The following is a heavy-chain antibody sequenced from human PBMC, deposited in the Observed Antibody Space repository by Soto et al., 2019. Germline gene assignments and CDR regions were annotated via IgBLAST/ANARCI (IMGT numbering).Heavy chain of an antibody. J-gene: IGHJ4*02. V-gene: IGHV1-8*01. CDR1: GYTFTSYD. CDR2: MNPNSGNT. D-gene: IGHD3-16*02. Sequence: ASVRVSCKASGYTFTSYDINWVRQATGQGLEWMGWMNPNSGNTGYAQKFQGRVTMTRNTSISTAYMELSSLRSEDTAVYYCARGVGSRIMITFGGVILYYFDYWGQGTLVTVSS. CDR3: ARGVGSRIMITFGGVILYYFDY.